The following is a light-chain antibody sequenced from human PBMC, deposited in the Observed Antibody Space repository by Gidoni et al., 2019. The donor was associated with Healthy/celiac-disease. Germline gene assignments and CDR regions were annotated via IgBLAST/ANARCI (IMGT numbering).Light chain of an antibody. Sequence: DIQMTQSPSTLSASVGDRVTIPCRASQSISIWLAWYQHQPEKAPKLLIYKASSLESGVPSRFSGSGSGTEFTLTISSLQPDDFATYYCQQYNSYSPMYTFGQGTKLEIK. J-gene: IGKJ2*01. CDR1: QSISIW. CDR2: KAS. V-gene: IGKV1-5*03. CDR3: QQYNSYSPMYT.